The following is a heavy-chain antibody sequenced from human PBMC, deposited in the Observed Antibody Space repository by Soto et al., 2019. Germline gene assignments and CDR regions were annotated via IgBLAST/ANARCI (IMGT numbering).Heavy chain of an antibody. CDR1: GGTFSSYA. CDR3: ARAQQQLDPYYYYYGMDV. Sequence: SLKVSCKASGGTFSSYAISWERQAPGQGLEWMGGIIPIFGTANYAQKFQGRVTITADESTSTAYMELSRLRSEDTAVYYCARAQQQLDPYYYYYGMDVWGQGTTVTVSS. D-gene: IGHD6-13*01. V-gene: IGHV1-69*13. J-gene: IGHJ6*02. CDR2: IIPIFGTA.